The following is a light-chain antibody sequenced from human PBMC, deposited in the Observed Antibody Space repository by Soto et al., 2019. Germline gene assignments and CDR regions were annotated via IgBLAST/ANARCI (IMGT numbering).Light chain of an antibody. Sequence: DIPMTQSPSTLSASLGDRVTITCRASQSISSWLAWYQQKPGKAPKLLIYKASSLESGVPSRFSGSGSGTEFTLTISSLQPDDFATYYCQQYNSSPWTFGQGTKVDIK. J-gene: IGKJ1*01. CDR1: QSISSW. V-gene: IGKV1-5*03. CDR2: KAS. CDR3: QQYNSSPWT.